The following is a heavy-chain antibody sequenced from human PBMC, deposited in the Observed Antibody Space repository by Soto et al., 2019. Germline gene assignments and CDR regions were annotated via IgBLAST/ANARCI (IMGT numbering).Heavy chain of an antibody. V-gene: IGHV2-5*02. Sequence: QITLKGSVLTLLEPKRTLTLTCSFSGFSLTISGVGVGWPRQPPEKARECFGIIYWDGDRRYNPFLRQRLTITKDTSKNQVVLTMTYMEPVDTATYYCAHRVPYNSYWDVGWFDPWGQGTLVTVS. CDR3: AHRVPYNSYWDVGWFDP. CDR1: GFSLTISGVG. CDR2: IYWDGDR. J-gene: IGHJ5*02. D-gene: IGHD1-20*01.